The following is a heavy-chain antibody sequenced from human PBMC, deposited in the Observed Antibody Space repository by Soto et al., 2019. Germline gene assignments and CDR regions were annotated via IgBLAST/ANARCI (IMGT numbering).Heavy chain of an antibody. J-gene: IGHJ6*02. Sequence: QVQLVESGGGVVQPGRSLRLSCAASGFTFSTYAMHWVRQAPGKGPEWVALILYDGSHQYYADSVKGRFTISRDSSQNTLYMQVTSLRAEDTAVYYCARGGSSSGTTCGMDVWGQGTTVTVSS. D-gene: IGHD6-13*01. V-gene: IGHV3-30-3*01. CDR2: ILYDGSHQ. CDR1: GFTFSTYA. CDR3: ARGGSSSGTTCGMDV.